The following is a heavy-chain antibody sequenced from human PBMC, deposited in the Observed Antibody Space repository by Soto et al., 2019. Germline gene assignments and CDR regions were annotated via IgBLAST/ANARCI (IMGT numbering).Heavy chain of an antibody. D-gene: IGHD3-10*01. Sequence: SETLSLTCAVYGGSFSGYYWSWIRQPPGKGLEWIGEINHSGSTNYNPSLKSRVTISVDTSKNQFSLKLSSVTAADTAVYYCARGIRTHRICYYYYGMDVWGQGTTVIVSS. J-gene: IGHJ6*02. CDR1: GGSFSGYY. CDR3: ARGIRTHRICYYYYGMDV. CDR2: INHSGST. V-gene: IGHV4-34*01.